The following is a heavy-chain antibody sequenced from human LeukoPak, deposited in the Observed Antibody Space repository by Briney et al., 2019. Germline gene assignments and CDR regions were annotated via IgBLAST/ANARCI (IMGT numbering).Heavy chain of an antibody. D-gene: IGHD6-13*01. J-gene: IGHJ4*02. CDR2: IKQGGSEK. CDR3: ARDGFVGAADY. Sequence: QAGGSLRLSCAASEFIFSGYWMNWVRQAPGKGLEWVANIKQGGSEKQYVDSVRGRFTISRDNAKNSLYLQMNSLRVEDTAVYYCARDGFVGAADYWGQGTLVTVSS. CDR1: EFIFSGYW. V-gene: IGHV3-7*01.